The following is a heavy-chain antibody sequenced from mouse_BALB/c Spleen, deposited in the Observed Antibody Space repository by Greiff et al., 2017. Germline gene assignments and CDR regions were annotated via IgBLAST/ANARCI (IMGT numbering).Heavy chain of an antibody. D-gene: IGHD1-1*01. CDR1: GYSFTGYT. Sequence: VQLQQSGPELVKPGASLQISCKASGYSFTGYTMNWVKQSHGNNLEWIGLINPYNGGTSYNQKFKGKATLTVDKSSSTAYMELLSLTSEDSAVYCCGNGRGNAMDYWGRVTSVTVSA. CDR3: GNGRGNAMDY. J-gene: IGHJ4*01. V-gene: IGHV1-18*01. CDR2: INPYNGGT.